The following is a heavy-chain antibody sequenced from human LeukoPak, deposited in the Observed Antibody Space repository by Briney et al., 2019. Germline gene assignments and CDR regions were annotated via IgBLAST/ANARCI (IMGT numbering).Heavy chain of an antibody. CDR3: ARDLPLVRDGGSFDYYYYMDV. CDR2: INPSGGST. Sequence: ASVKVSCKASGYTFTSYYMHWVRQAPGQGLEWMGIINPSGGSTSYAQKFQGRVTMTRDTSTSTVYMELSSLRSEDTAVYYCARDLPLVRDGGSFDYYYYMDVWGKGTTVTVSS. V-gene: IGHV1-46*01. J-gene: IGHJ6*03. D-gene: IGHD1-26*01. CDR1: GYTFTSYY.